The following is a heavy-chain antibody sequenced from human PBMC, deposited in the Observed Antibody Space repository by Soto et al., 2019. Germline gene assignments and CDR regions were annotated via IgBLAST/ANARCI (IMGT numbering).Heavy chain of an antibody. D-gene: IGHD2-15*01. Sequence: ASVKVSCKVSGYTLTELSIHWVRQAPGKGLEWMGGFDPEDGETIYAQKFQGRVTMTEDTSTDTAYMELSSLRSEDTAVYYCATAGSGSSESYYCGMGVWGQGTTVTVSS. CDR1: GYTLTELS. CDR3: ATAGSGSSESYYCGMGV. V-gene: IGHV1-24*01. CDR2: FDPEDGET. J-gene: IGHJ6*02.